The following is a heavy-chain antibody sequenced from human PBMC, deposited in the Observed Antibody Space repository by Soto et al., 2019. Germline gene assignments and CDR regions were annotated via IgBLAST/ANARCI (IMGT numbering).Heavy chain of an antibody. J-gene: IGHJ5*02. CDR3: ARVGSYGSGSYYHWFDP. V-gene: IGHV1-69*02. D-gene: IGHD3-10*01. CDR2: IIPILGIA. Sequence: ASVKVSCKASGGTFSSYTISWVRQAPGQGLEWMGRIIPILGIANYAQKFQGRVTITADKSTSTAYMELSSLRSEDTAVYYCARVGSYGSGSYYHWFDPWGQGTLVTVPS. CDR1: GGTFSSYT.